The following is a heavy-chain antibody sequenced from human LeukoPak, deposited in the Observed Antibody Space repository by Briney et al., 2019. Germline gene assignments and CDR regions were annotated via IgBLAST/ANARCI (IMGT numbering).Heavy chain of an antibody. Sequence: GGSLRLSCAASGLTFSSSGMHWVRQAPGKGLEGVAIIRFDGSTEYYADSVKGRFTISRDNSKNTLYLQMNSLRDEDTAIYYCARDEGYGNYVTHYWGQGTLVTVSS. CDR1: GLTFSSSG. CDR3: ARDEGYGNYVTHY. V-gene: IGHV3-33*01. J-gene: IGHJ4*02. CDR2: IRFDGSTE. D-gene: IGHD4-11*01.